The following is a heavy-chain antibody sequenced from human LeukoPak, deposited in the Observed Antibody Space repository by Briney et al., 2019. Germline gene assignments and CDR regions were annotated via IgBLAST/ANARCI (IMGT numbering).Heavy chain of an antibody. V-gene: IGHV3-23*01. CDR3: AKDLDIVVVPAAMGY. Sequence: GGSLRLSCAASGFTFSSYAMSWVRQAPGKGLEWVSAISGSGGSTYYADSVKGRFTISRDNSKNTLYLQMNSLGAEDTAVYYCAKDLDIVVVPAAMGYWGQGTLVTVSS. CDR1: GFTFSSYA. J-gene: IGHJ4*02. D-gene: IGHD2-2*01. CDR2: ISGSGGST.